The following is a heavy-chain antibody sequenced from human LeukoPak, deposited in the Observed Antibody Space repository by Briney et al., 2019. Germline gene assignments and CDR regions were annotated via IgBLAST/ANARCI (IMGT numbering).Heavy chain of an antibody. Sequence: GGSLRLSCEGSGFTFDDYGISWVRHVPGKGLQWVSGINWNGAATGHGDSVKGRFTVSRDNAKNSLYLQMNSLRAEDTAVYYCARDSAAAGTWWFDPWGQGTLVTVSS. D-gene: IGHD6-13*01. V-gene: IGHV3-20*04. CDR1: GFTFDDYG. CDR3: ARDSAAAGTWWFDP. CDR2: INWNGAAT. J-gene: IGHJ5*02.